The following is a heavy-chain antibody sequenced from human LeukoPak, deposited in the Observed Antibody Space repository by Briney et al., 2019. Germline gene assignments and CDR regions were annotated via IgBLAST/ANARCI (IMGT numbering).Heavy chain of an antibody. CDR3: AKATGYYGSWSYLLDY. D-gene: IGHD3-10*01. Sequence: GGSLRLSCAASGFTFSSYTMSWVRQAPGKGLEWVSAISGSSGSTYYADSVKGRFTISRDNSKNTLYLQMNSLGAEDTAVYYCAKATGYYGSWSYLLDYWGQGTLATVCS. CDR1: GFTFSSYT. CDR2: ISGSSGST. J-gene: IGHJ4*02. V-gene: IGHV3-23*01.